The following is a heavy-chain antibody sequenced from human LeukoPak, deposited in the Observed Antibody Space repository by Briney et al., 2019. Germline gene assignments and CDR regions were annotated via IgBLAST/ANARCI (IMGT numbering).Heavy chain of an antibody. CDR1: GGSISSSSYY. D-gene: IGHD5-18*01. CDR3: ARDRQTAMTYYYGMDV. CDR2: IYYSGST. Sequence: SETLSLTCTVSGGSISSSSYYWGWIRQPPGKGLEWIGSIYYSGSTYYNPSLKSRVTISVDTSKNQFSLKLSSVTAADTAVYYCARDRQTAMTYYYGMDVWGQGTTVTVSS. V-gene: IGHV4-39*07. J-gene: IGHJ6*02.